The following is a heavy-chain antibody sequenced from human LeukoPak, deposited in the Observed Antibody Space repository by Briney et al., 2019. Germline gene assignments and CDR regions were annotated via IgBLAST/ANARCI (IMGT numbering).Heavy chain of an antibody. CDR2: INHSGST. Sequence: PSETLSLTCAVYGGSFSGYYWSWIRQPPGKGLERIGEINHSGSTNYNPSLKSRVTVSVDTSKNQFSLKLSSVTAADTAVYYCARGPWGYYDSSGYYGTKYFQHWGQGTLVTVSS. J-gene: IGHJ1*01. D-gene: IGHD3-22*01. CDR3: ARGPWGYYDSSGYYGTKYFQH. V-gene: IGHV4-34*01. CDR1: GGSFSGYY.